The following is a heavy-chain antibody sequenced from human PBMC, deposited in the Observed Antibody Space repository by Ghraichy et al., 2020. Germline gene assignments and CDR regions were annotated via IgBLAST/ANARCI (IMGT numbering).Heavy chain of an antibody. Sequence: GGSLRLSCAASGFTFSTCSMVWVRQAPGKGLEWVSSISSSSGYIYYADSVKGRFTISRDNAKNSLYLQMNSLRAEDTAVYSCARIAVSGTWDFDLWGRGTRVTVSS. J-gene: IGHJ2*01. CDR1: GFTFSTCS. CDR2: ISSSSGYI. CDR3: ARIAVSGTWDFDL. D-gene: IGHD6-19*01. V-gene: IGHV3-21*01.